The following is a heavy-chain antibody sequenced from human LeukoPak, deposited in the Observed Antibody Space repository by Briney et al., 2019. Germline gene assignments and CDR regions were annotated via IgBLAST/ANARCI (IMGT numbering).Heavy chain of an antibody. D-gene: IGHD2-8*01. J-gene: IGHJ6*03. Sequence: PGGSLRLSCAAYGFTFSSYRMSWDRQAPGKGLEWVANIKQDGSEKYYVDSVKGRFTISRDNAKNSLYLQMNSLRAEDTSVYYGARELKLDSNGYYYMDVWGKGTTITVSS. CDR1: GFTFSSYR. V-gene: IGHV3-7*01. CDR2: IKQDGSEK. CDR3: ARELKLDSNGYYYMDV.